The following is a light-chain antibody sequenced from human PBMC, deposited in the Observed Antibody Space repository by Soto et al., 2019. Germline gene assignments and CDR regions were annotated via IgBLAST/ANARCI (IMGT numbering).Light chain of an antibody. J-gene: IGKJ1*01. Sequence: EIVMTQSPATLSVSPGERATLSCRASQSVSSNLAWYQQKPGQAPRLLIYGASTRATGIPARFSGSGSGTEFTLTISSLQSEDFAVYYCKQYNNWPRTFGQGTNVAIK. CDR3: KQYNNWPRT. V-gene: IGKV3-15*01. CDR2: GAS. CDR1: QSVSSN.